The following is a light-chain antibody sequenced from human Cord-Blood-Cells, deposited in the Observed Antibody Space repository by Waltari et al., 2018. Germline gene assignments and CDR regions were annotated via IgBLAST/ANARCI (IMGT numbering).Light chain of an antibody. V-gene: IGLV2-23*01. CDR1: RSDVGSYNL. J-gene: IGLJ2*01. CDR2: EGS. Sequence: QSALTQPASVSGSPGQSITISCTGTRSDVGSYNLVSWYKQHPGKAPKRMFYEGSKRPSGFSNLFSGSKSGNTASLTSAGLHAEDEADYYCCSDAGSSTVVFGGGTKLTVL. CDR3: CSDAGSSTVV.